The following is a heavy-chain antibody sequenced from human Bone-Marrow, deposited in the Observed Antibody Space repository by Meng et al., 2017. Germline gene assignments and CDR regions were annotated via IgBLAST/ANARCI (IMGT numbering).Heavy chain of an antibody. CDR1: GFTFSSYW. J-gene: IGHJ4*02. CDR2: INSDGSST. Sequence: GGSLRLSCAASGFTFSSYWMHWVRQAPGKGLVWVSRINSDGSSTSYADSVKGRFTISRDNAKNTLYLQMNSLRAEDTAVYYCAKDSGIAAAGNGVDYWGQGTLVTVSS. CDR3: AKDSGIAAAGNGVDY. V-gene: IGHV3-74*01. D-gene: IGHD6-13*01.